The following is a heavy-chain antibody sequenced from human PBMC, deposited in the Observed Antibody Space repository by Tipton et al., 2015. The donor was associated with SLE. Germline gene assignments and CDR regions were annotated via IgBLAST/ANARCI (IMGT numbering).Heavy chain of an antibody. J-gene: IGHJ6*02. CDR2: INWNGGST. Sequence: SLRLSCAASGFTFDDYGMSWVRQPPGKGLEWVSGINWNGGSTGYADSVKGRFTISRDNSKNMLHLQMNSLRAEDTAVYYCTRDPDYDNIYYSAMDVWGQGTTVTVSS. D-gene: IGHD3-22*01. CDR3: TRDPDYDNIYYSAMDV. V-gene: IGHV3-20*04. CDR1: GFTFDDYG.